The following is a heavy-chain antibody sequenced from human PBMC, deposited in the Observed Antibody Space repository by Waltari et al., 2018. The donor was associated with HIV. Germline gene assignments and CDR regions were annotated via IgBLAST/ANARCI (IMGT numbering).Heavy chain of an antibody. CDR3: ARVPFASSWSADSFDV. Sequence: VQLEESGGGVVQPGRSRRLSCAASGFRVSDYGMHWVRQAPGKGLQVVAVRWYDGSKKEYSDSVKGRFTISKDNSKTTLFLQMNSLRVDDTAVYFCARVPFASSWSADSFDVWGPGTRITVSS. CDR1: GFRVSDYG. D-gene: IGHD6-13*01. J-gene: IGHJ3*01. CDR2: RWYDGSKK. V-gene: IGHV3-33*01.